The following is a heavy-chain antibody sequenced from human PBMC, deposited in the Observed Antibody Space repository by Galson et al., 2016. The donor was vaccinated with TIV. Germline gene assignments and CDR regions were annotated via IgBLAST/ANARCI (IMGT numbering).Heavy chain of an antibody. CDR3: ARRLPAGDVGAFHI. V-gene: IGHV4-59*08. J-gene: IGHJ3*02. CDR1: GGSISIYY. CDR2: IYYSGST. D-gene: IGHD1-26*01. Sequence: ETLSLTCSVSGGSISIYYWSWIRQPPGKGLEWIGYIYYSGSTYYNPSLKSRVTMSVDTSKNQFSLRLSSVTAADTAVYYCARRLPAGDVGAFHIWGQGTMVSVSS.